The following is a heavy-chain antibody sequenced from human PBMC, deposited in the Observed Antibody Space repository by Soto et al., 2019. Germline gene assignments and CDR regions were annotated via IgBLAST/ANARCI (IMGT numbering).Heavy chain of an antibody. CDR2: ISAYNGNA. J-gene: IGHJ5*02. Sequence: ASVKVSCKASGYTFTSYGISWVRQAPGQGLEWMGWISAYNGNANYAQKLQGRVTMTTDTSTSTAYMELRSLRSDDTAVYYCARDLRNSGSYYDRYNWFDPWGQGTLVTVS. CDR1: GYTFTSYG. CDR3: ARDLRNSGSYYDRYNWFDP. V-gene: IGHV1-18*01. D-gene: IGHD1-26*01.